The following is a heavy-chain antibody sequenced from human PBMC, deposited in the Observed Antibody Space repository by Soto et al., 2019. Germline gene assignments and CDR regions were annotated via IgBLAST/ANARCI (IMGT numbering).Heavy chain of an antibody. J-gene: IGHJ4*02. CDR3: ARWSGSYYVVDY. CDR2: INHSGST. CDR1: GGSFSGYY. D-gene: IGHD1-26*01. Sequence: SETLSLTCAVYGGSFSGYYWSWIRQPPGKGLEWIGEINHSGSTNYNPSLKSRVTISVDTYKNQFSLKLSSVTAADTAVYYCARWSGSYYVVDYWGQGNLVTLS. V-gene: IGHV4-34*01.